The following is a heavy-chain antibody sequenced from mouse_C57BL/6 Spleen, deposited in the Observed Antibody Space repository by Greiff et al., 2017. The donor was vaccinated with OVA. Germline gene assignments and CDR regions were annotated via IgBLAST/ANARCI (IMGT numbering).Heavy chain of an antibody. CDR3: ARRYYGSSPLFDY. CDR1: GYTFTSYW. J-gene: IGHJ2*01. CDR2: IDPSDSYT. Sequence: QVHVKQPGAELVKPGASVKLSCKASGYTFTSYWMQWVKQRPGQGLEWIGEIDPSDSYTNYNQKFKGKATLTVDTSSSTAYMQLSSLTSEDSAVYYCARRYYGSSPLFDYWGQGTTLTVSS. D-gene: IGHD1-1*01. V-gene: IGHV1-50*01.